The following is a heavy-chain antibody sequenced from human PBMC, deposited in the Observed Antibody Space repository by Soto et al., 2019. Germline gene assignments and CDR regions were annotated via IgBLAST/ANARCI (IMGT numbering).Heavy chain of an antibody. CDR1: GGTFSNYA. Sequence: QVQLVQSGAEVKKPGSSVKVSCKASGGTFSNYAISWVRQAPGQGLEWMGGIIPIFGTTNYAQKCQGSVTITADESTNSAYMELTSLKSEDTAMYYCATFAHVGQQLSHGPNWGQGTLVTVSS. V-gene: IGHV1-69*12. CDR2: IIPIFGTT. CDR3: ATFAHVGQQLSHGPN. D-gene: IGHD6-13*01. J-gene: IGHJ4*02.